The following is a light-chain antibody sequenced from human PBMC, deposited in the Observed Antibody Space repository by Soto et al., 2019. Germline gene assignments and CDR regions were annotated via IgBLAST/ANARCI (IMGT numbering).Light chain of an antibody. CDR3: QQYHNWPPQYT. CDR2: GAS. CDR1: QTISSN. V-gene: IGKV3-15*01. Sequence: EIVMTQSPATLSVSPGERATLSCRASQTISSNLAWYQQRPGQAPRLLIHGASTRATGVPARCSGSGSGTEFTLTISSLQSEDFAAYYCQQYHNWPPQYTFGQGTKLQIK. J-gene: IGKJ2*01.